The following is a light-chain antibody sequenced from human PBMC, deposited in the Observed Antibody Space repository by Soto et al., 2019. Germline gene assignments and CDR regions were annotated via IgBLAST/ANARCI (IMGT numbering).Light chain of an antibody. CDR1: SSDVGGYNY. J-gene: IGLJ1*01. V-gene: IGLV2-14*01. CDR2: EVS. Sequence: QSALTQPASVSGSPGQSIPISCTGTSSDVGGYNYVSWYQQHPGKAPKLMIYEVSNRPSGVSNRFSGSKSGNTASLTISGLQAEDEADYYCSSYTSGSVDYVFGNGTKLTVL. CDR3: SSYTSGSVDYV.